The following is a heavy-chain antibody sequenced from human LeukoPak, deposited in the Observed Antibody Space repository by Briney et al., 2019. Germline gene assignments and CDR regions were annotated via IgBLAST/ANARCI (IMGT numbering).Heavy chain of an antibody. CDR3: ARGYYDRSGSSSPFDS. CDR1: GDSISSSY. V-gene: IGHV4-59*01. Sequence: SETLSLTCTVSGDSISSSYWSWIRQPPGKRLERVGYVHYTGKTNYNPSLNNRATISVDMSKNQFSLTLTSVTLADTAVYYCARGYYDRSGSSSPFDSWGQGTLVTVSA. CDR2: VHYTGKT. J-gene: IGHJ4*02. D-gene: IGHD3-22*01.